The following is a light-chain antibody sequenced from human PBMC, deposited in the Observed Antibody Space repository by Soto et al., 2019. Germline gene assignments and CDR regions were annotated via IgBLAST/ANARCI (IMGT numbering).Light chain of an antibody. CDR1: QAINIC. J-gene: IGKJ4*01. CDR2: AAS. Sequence: DIQMTQSPSSVSASVGDRVTITCRASQAINICLAWYQKKPXRAPKLXXYAASNLQSGVPSRFSGSGSGTDLTLTISSLQTEDSANYYCQQANSFPALTFGGGTKVDIK. V-gene: IGKV1D-12*01. CDR3: QQANSFPALT.